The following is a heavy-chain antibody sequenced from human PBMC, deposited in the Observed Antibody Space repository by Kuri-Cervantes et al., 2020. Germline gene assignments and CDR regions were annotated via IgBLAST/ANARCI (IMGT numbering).Heavy chain of an antibody. V-gene: IGHV3-30-3*01. J-gene: IGHJ4*02. CDR3: ARSSYYYDSSGYCYGDY. CDR2: ISYDGSNK. CDR1: GFTFSNYP. D-gene: IGHD3-22*01. Sequence: GESLKISCAASGFTFSNYPMHWVRQAPGKGLEWVAVISYDGSNKYYADSVKGRFTISRDNSKNTLYLQMNSLRAEDTAVYYCARSSYYYDSSGYCYGDYWGQGTLVTVSS.